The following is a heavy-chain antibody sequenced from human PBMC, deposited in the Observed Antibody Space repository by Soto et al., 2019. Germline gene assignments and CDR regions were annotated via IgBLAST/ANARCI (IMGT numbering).Heavy chain of an antibody. D-gene: IGHD3-22*01. CDR3: AREYSSGFYYGMDV. CDR2: IWYDGSEK. CDR1: GFTFIGHG. Sequence: GGSLRLSCAASGFTFIGHGMRWVRQAPGKGLEWVAVIWYDGSEKYYVDSVKGRFTISRDNSKNTLFLQMNSLRVEDTAVYYWAREYSSGFYYGMDVWGQGTTVTVSS. J-gene: IGHJ6*02. V-gene: IGHV3-33*01.